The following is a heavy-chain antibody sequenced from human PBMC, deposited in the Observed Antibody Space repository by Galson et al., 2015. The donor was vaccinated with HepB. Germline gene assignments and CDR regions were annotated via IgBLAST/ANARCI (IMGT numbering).Heavy chain of an antibody. CDR2: IKQDGSEK. J-gene: IGHJ6*03. Sequence: SLRLSCAASGFTFSSYWMSWVRQAPGKGLEWVANIKQDGSEKYYVDSVKGRFTISRDNAKNSLYLQMNSLRAEDTAVYYCARDPDYYYYYYMDVWGKGTTFTVSS. CDR1: GFTFSSYW. D-gene: IGHD1-14*01. V-gene: IGHV3-7*01. CDR3: ARDPDYYYYYYMDV.